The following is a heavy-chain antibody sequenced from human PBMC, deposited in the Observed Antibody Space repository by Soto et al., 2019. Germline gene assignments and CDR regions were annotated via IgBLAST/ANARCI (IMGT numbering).Heavy chain of an antibody. V-gene: IGHV3-7*01. J-gene: IGHJ6*02. Sequence: EVRLVESGGGLVQPGGSLRLSCVASGFTFTSYWMSWVRQAPGKGLEWVANIKGDGSEKRYVDSVKGRLTISRDNAKNSVYLQMNGLRVGDTALDYCGGDEVRNGVGVWGQGTTVTVSS. CDR1: GFTFTSYW. CDR2: IKGDGSEK. CDR3: GGDEVRNGVGV.